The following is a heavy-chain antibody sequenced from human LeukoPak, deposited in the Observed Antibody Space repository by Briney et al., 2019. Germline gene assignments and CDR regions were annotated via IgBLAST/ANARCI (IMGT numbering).Heavy chain of an antibody. CDR2: LNPNTGGT. CDR3: ARDEASGPGDF. D-gene: IGHD7-27*01. Sequence: ASVKVSCKASGHTFTGHYIHWMRQAPGQGLEWMGWLNPNTGGTIYAPNFQGRVTMTRDTSIRTAYMELSSLRSDDTAVYYCARDEASGPGDFWGQGTLVTVSS. J-gene: IGHJ4*02. V-gene: IGHV1-2*02. CDR1: GHTFTGHY.